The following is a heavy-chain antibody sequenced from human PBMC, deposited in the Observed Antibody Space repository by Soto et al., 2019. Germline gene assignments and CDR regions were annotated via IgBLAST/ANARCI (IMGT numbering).Heavy chain of an antibody. J-gene: IGHJ6*03. D-gene: IGHD3-3*01. V-gene: IGHV4-31*03. CDR2: IYYSGST. CDR3: ARGVPYYYYYYMDV. CDR1: GGSISSGGYY. Sequence: QVQLQESGPGLVKPSQTLSLTCTVSGGSISSGGYYWSWIRQHPGKGLEWIGYIYYSGSTYYNPSLKRRVTISVDTSKNQFSLKLSSVTAADTAVYYCARGVPYYYYYYMDVWGKGTTVTVSS.